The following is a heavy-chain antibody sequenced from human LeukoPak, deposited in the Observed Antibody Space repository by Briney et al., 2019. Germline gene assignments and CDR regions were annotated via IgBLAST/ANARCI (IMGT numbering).Heavy chain of an antibody. CDR1: GYTFTSYY. V-gene: IGHV1-46*01. CDR2: INPSGGST. CDR3: ATDGTVTPFDY. J-gene: IGHJ4*02. D-gene: IGHD4-17*01. Sequence: ASVKVSCKASGYTFTSYYMHWVRQAPGQGLEWMGIINPSGGSTSYAQKFQGRVTMTRDTSISTAYMELSRLRFDDTAIYYCATDGTVTPFDYWGQGTRVTVSS.